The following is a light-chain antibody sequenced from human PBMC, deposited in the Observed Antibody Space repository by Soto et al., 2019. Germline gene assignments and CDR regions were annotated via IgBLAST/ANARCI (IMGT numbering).Light chain of an antibody. CDR2: EVS. V-gene: IGLV2-8*01. Sequence: QSALTQPPSASGSPGQSVTISCTGTSSDVGGYDDVSWYQQQSGTAPKLIIYEVSNRPSGVPDRFSGSKSGNTASLTVSGLQAEDEADYYCSSDAGISNVIFGAGTKLTVL. CDR1: SSDVGGYDD. J-gene: IGLJ2*01. CDR3: SSDAGISNVI.